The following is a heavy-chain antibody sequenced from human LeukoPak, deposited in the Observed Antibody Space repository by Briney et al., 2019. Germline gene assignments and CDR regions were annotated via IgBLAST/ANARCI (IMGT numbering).Heavy chain of an antibody. J-gene: IGHJ4*02. D-gene: IGHD6-19*01. CDR1: GYTFTSYG. CDR3: AREASGWYYFDY. CDR2: ISAYSGNT. V-gene: IGHV1-18*01. Sequence: ASVKVSCKASGYTFTSYGISWVRQAPGQGLEWMGWISAYSGNTNYAQKLQGRVTMTTDTSTSTAYMELRSLRSDDTAVYYCAREASGWYYFDYWGQGTLVTVSS.